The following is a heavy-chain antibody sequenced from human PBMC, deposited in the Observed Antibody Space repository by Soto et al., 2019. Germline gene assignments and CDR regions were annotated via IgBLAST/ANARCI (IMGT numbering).Heavy chain of an antibody. D-gene: IGHD2-2*02. V-gene: IGHV1-18*04. CDR3: AGGQGSLIPYYFDS. CDR1: EYNFNNRYG. CDR2: INSYSGDT. Sequence: QVHLVQSGGEVKKPGASVRVSCRASEYNFNNRYGISWVRQAPGKGLEWMGWINSYSGDTNYAENFQDRVIMATDTSTNTASMELRSLRFDDTAFYYCAGGQGSLIPYYFDSWGQGTLVTVSS. J-gene: IGHJ4*02.